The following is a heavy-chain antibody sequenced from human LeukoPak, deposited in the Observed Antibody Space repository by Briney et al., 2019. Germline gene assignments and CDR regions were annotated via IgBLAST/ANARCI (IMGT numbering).Heavy chain of an antibody. CDR3: ARAPHSARDFDY. CDR2: IYYSGST. CDR1: GGSISSYY. V-gene: IGHV4-59*08. J-gene: IGHJ4*02. Sequence: SETLSLTCTVSGGSISSYYWSWIRQPPGKGLEWIGYIYYSGSTYYNPSLKSRVTISVDTSKNQFSLKLSSVTAADTAVYYCARAPHSARDFDYWGQGTLVTVSS.